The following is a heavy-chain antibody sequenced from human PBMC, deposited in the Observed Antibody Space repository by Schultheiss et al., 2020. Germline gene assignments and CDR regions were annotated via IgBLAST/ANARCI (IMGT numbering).Heavy chain of an antibody. CDR1: GFSLSNARMG. J-gene: IGHJ4*02. Sequence: SGPTQVKPTETLTLTCTVSGFSLSNARMGVSWIRQPPGKALEWLAHIFSNDEKSYSTSLKSRLTISKDTSKSQVVLTMTNMDPVDTATYYCALIRIFGVLYYFDYWGQGTLVTVSS. CDR2: IFSNDEK. D-gene: IGHD2/OR15-2a*01. V-gene: IGHV2-26*01. CDR3: ALIRIFGVLYYFDY.